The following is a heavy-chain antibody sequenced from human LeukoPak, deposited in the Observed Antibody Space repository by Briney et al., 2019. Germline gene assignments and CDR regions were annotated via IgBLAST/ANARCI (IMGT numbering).Heavy chain of an antibody. D-gene: IGHD2-2*01. Sequence: PGGSLRLSCAVSGLTVSSNYMSWVRQAPGKGLEWASVIYNGGGTDYTDSVKGRFTISRDNSKNTLYLQMNSLRAEDTSVYYCAIDPIVVVPAAMPSGWFDPCGQGTLVTVSS. V-gene: IGHV3-66*02. CDR3: AIDPIVVVPAAMPSGWFDP. J-gene: IGHJ5*02. CDR1: GLTVSSNY. CDR2: IYNGGGT.